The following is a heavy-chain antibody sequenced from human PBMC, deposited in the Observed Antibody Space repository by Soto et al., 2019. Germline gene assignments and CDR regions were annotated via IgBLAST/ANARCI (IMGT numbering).Heavy chain of an antibody. J-gene: IGHJ4*02. CDR2: IIHIFGTA. D-gene: IGHD5-18*01. CDR3: AIDRGITDTAMDFDH. CDR1: GGTFSSYA. V-gene: IGHV1-69*01. Sequence: QVQLVQSGAEVKKPGSSVKVSCKASGGTFSSYAISWVRQAPGQGLEWVGGIIHIFGTANYAHKFEGRVPITADESKSTAYMELSSLRSQDTAVYYCAIDRGITDTAMDFDHWGQGTLVPVSS.